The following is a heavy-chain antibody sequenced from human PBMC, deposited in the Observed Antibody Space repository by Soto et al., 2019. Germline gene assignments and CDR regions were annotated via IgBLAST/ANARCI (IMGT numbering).Heavy chain of an antibody. CDR1: GGSISSYY. CDR2: IYYSGST. J-gene: IGHJ4*02. Sequence: PSETLSLTCTVSGGSISSYYWSWIRQPPGKGLEWIGYIYYSGSTNYNPSLKSRVTISVDTSKNQFSLKLSSVTAADTAVYYCARHRPIRKQWLFDYWGRGTLVTVSS. V-gene: IGHV4-59*08. CDR3: ARHRPIRKQWLFDY. D-gene: IGHD6-19*01.